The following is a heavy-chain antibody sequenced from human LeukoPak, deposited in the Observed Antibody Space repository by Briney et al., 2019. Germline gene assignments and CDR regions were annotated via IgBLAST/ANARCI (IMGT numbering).Heavy chain of an antibody. Sequence: GGSLRLSCAASGFTFSSYAMHWVRQAPGKGLEWVANIKQDGSEKYYVDSVKGRFTISRDNAKNSLYLQMNSLRAEDTAVYYCARLAIAARPLFLDYWGQGTLVTVSS. CDR3: ARLAIAARPLFLDY. CDR2: IKQDGSEK. J-gene: IGHJ4*02. CDR1: GFTFSSYA. V-gene: IGHV3-7*01. D-gene: IGHD6-6*01.